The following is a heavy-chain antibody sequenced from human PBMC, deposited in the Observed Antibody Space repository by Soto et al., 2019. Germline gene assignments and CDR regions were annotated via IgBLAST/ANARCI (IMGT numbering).Heavy chain of an antibody. CDR2: INPNSGGT. CDR1: GYTFTGYY. J-gene: IGHJ6*02. Sequence: ASVKVSCKASGYTFTGYYMHRLRQAPGQGLEWMGWINPNSGGTNYAQKFQGRVTMTRDTSISTAYMELSRLRSDDTAVYYCARGAARSPDLNYYYGMDVWGQGTTVTVSS. D-gene: IGHD6-6*01. V-gene: IGHV1-2*02. CDR3: ARGAARSPDLNYYYGMDV.